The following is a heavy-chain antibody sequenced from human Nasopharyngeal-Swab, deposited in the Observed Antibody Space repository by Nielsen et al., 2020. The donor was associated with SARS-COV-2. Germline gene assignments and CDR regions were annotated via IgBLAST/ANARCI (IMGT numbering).Heavy chain of an antibody. Sequence: GESLKISCAASGFTFSSYAMSWVRQAPGKGLEWVSAISGSGGSTYYADSVKGRFTISRDNSKNTLYLQMNGLRAEDTAVYYCAKSIAAAGTGYYYYGMDVWGQGTTVTVSS. CDR2: ISGSGGST. D-gene: IGHD6-13*01. V-gene: IGHV3-23*01. CDR1: GFTFSSYA. J-gene: IGHJ6*02. CDR3: AKSIAAAGTGYYYYGMDV.